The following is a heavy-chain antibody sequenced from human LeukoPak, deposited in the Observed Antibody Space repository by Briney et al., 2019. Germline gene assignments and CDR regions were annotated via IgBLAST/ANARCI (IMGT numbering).Heavy chain of an antibody. J-gene: IGHJ4*02. CDR3: ARGPGYSYGLSDY. D-gene: IGHD5-18*01. Sequence: GGSLRLSCAASGFTFSSYSMNWVRQAPGKGLEWVSSISSSSSYIYYADSVKGRFTISRDNAKNSLYLQMNSLRAEDTAVYYCARGPGYSYGLSDYWGQGTLVTVSS. V-gene: IGHV3-21*01. CDR2: ISSSSSYI. CDR1: GFTFSSYS.